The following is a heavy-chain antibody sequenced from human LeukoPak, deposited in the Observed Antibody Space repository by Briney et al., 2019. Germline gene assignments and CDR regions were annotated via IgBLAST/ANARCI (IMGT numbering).Heavy chain of an antibody. V-gene: IGHV1-2*02. D-gene: IGHD1-26*01. CDR2: INPNSGGT. J-gene: IGHJ3*02. Sequence: ASVKVSCKASGYTFTGYYMHWVRQAPGQGLEWMGWINPNSGGTNYAQKFQGRVTMTRDTSISTAYTELSRLRSDDTAVYYCAFLGSGGGYFAVVFNIGGKGKRVTVS. CDR3: AFLGSGGGYFAVVFNI. CDR1: GYTFTGYY.